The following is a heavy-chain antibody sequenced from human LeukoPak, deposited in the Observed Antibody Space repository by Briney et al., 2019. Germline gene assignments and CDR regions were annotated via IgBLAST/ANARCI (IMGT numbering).Heavy chain of an antibody. V-gene: IGHV3-53*01. J-gene: IGHJ4*02. CDR2: IYSSGAT. D-gene: IGHD3-22*01. CDR3: ARDRDTSGYIFDY. Sequence: PGGSLRLSCAASGLALSSNSIRWVREAPGKGLERGSVIYSSGATFCAESVRGRFTISSDNSKNTVDLQMNSLRAEDTAVYYCARDRDTSGYIFDYWGRGTLVAVSS. CDR1: GLALSSNS.